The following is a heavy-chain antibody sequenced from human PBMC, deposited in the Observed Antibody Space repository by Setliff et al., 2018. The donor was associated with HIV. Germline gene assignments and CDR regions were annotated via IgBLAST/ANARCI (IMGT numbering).Heavy chain of an antibody. D-gene: IGHD4-17*01. CDR3: TKPTTVVTSYYFDS. V-gene: IGHV3-30*18. CDR2: ISYHEKDT. CDR1: GFTFSNYG. Sequence: GGSLRLSCGASGFTFSNYGMHWVRRAPGKGLELVASISYHEKDTFYADSVKGRFTISRDNSKNMLYLQMNSLTTEDTAVYYCTKPTTVVTSYYFDSWGQGTQVTVSS. J-gene: IGHJ4*02.